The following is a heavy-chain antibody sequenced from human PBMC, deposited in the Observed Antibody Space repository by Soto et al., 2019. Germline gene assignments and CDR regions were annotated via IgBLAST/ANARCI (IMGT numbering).Heavy chain of an antibody. CDR2: IYYSGTT. CDR1: GGPISSGDYY. Sequence: SETLSLTCTVSGGPISSGDYYLSWIRQPPGKGLEWIWDIYYSGTTYYNPSLKRRVTISVDTSKNQFSLKVNSVTAADTAVYYCPSALIQLWPPFYYGMEVWGQGTKVTVSS. CDR3: PSALIQLWPPFYYGMEV. D-gene: IGHD5-18*01. V-gene: IGHV4-30-4*01. J-gene: IGHJ6*02.